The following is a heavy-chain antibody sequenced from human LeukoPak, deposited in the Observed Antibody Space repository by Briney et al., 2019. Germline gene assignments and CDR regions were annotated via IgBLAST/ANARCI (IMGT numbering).Heavy chain of an antibody. CDR2: IYASGSI. J-gene: IGHJ3*02. V-gene: IGHV4-61*02. D-gene: IGHD3-16*02. Sequence: SETLSLTCTVSGGSINSGSYYWSWIRQPVGKGLEWIGRIYASGSINYNPSLKSRVTISGDTSKNQFSLKLSSVTAADTAVYYCARARVPLTDVDAFDIWGQGTMVTVSS. CDR1: GGSINSGSYY. CDR3: ARARVPLTDVDAFDI.